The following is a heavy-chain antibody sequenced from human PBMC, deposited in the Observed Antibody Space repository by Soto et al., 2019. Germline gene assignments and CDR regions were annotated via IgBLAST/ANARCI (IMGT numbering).Heavy chain of an antibody. Sequence: SETLSLTCAVYGGSFSGYYWSWIRQPPGKGLEWIGEINHGGNTNYSPSLKSRVTISVDTSKNQFSLSLSSVTAADTAVYYCAREAGSNYYYFYALDVWGQGTTVTVSS. J-gene: IGHJ6*02. CDR2: INHGGNT. CDR3: AREAGSNYYYFYALDV. D-gene: IGHD4-4*01. V-gene: IGHV4-34*01. CDR1: GGSFSGYY.